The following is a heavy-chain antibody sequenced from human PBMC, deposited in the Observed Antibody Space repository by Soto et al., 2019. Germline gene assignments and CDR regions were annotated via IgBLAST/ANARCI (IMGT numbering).Heavy chain of an antibody. CDR2: ISWNSGSI. J-gene: IGHJ4*02. D-gene: IGHD6-19*01. Sequence: PGGSLRLSCAASGFTFDDYAMHWVRQAPGKGLEWVSGISWNSGSIGYADSVKGRFTISRDNAKNTLYLQMNSLRAEDTAVYYCAKDSPSYSSGWCFDYWGQGTLVTVSS. CDR3: AKDSPSYSSGWCFDY. CDR1: GFTFDDYA. V-gene: IGHV3-9*01.